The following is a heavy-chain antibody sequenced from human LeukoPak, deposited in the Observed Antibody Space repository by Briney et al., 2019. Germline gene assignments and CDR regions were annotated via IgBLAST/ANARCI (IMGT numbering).Heavy chain of an antibody. Sequence: GGSLRLSCAASGFTFSSYWMHWVRQAPGKGLVWVSRINSDGSTTNYADSVKGRFTISRDNAKNTLFLQMNSLRAEDTAVYYCARLESSSTYGPYFDLWGQGTLVTVSS. J-gene: IGHJ4*02. V-gene: IGHV3-74*01. CDR1: GFTFSSYW. CDR3: ARLESSSTYGPYFDL. CDR2: INSDGSTT. D-gene: IGHD4-17*01.